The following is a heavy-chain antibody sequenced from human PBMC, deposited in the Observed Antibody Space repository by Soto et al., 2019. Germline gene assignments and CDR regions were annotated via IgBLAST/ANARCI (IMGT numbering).Heavy chain of an antibody. D-gene: IGHD3-10*01. Sequence: GGSLRLSCAASGFSFRNYAMSWVRQAPGRGLEWISTLTGSSSNIYYADSVKGRFAISRDNSRNTLYLQMNSLTAEDTAVYYCANGRATYGLLTHDYWGQGTLVTAPQ. CDR2: LTGSSSNI. CDR3: ANGRATYGLLTHDY. CDR1: GFSFRNYA. J-gene: IGHJ4*02. V-gene: IGHV3-23*01.